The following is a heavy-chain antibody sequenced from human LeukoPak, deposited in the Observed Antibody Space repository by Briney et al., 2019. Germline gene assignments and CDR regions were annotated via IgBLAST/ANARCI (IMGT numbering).Heavy chain of an antibody. J-gene: IGHJ4*02. V-gene: IGHV1-8*01. CDR2: INPNTGRT. D-gene: IGHD3-22*01. CDR1: RYTFTSYD. CDR3: ARLSQTPDYYSSGGYFYLGY. Sequence: ASVKVSCKASRYTFTSYDINWVREAAGQGLEWMGWINPNTGRTGFAQKFQGRLTMTRDTSINTAYMELISLRSDDTAVYYCARLSQTPDYYSSGGYFYLGYWGQGTPVTVSS.